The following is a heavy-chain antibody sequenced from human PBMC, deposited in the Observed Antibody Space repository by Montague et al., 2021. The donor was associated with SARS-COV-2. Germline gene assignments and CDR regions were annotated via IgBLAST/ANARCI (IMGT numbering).Heavy chain of an antibody. Sequence: SETLSLTCAVAGDSITNTYWWTWVRQSPLKGLEWIWEVYDSGGTXXNPXXXSRVTVSLDKSKNQFSLNLSSVTAADTAVYYCARGRVDLGATGLKVVFDIWGQGTVVTVSS. CDR3: ARGRVDLGATGLKVVFDI. CDR1: GDSITNTYW. V-gene: IGHV4-4*02. J-gene: IGHJ3*02. D-gene: IGHD1-26*01. CDR2: VYDSGGT.